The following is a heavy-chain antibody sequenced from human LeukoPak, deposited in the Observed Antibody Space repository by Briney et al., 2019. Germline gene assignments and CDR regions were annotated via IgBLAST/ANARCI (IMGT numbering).Heavy chain of an antibody. Sequence: PSETLSLTCTVSGYPISSGYYWGWIRQPPGKGLEWIGSIYHSGSTYYNPSLKSRVPISVDTSRNQFSLKLSSVTAADTAVYYCARDLVWSRGDQVAAYWGQGTLVTVSS. CDR3: ARDLVWSRGDQVAAY. CDR2: IYHSGST. D-gene: IGHD2-15*01. CDR1: GYPISSGYY. J-gene: IGHJ4*02. V-gene: IGHV4-38-2*02.